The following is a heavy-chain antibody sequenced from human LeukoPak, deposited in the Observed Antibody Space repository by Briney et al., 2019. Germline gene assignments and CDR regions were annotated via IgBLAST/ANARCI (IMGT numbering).Heavy chain of an antibody. J-gene: IGHJ5*02. D-gene: IGHD4-17*01. Sequence: GGSLRLSCAASGFTSSSYSMNWVRQAPGKGLEWVSSISSSSYIYYADSVKGRFTISRDNAKNSLYLQMNSLRAEDTAVYYCASTLMTTVTTNWFDPWGQGTLVTVSA. CDR1: GFTSSSYS. V-gene: IGHV3-21*01. CDR2: ISSSSYI. CDR3: ASTLMTTVTTNWFDP.